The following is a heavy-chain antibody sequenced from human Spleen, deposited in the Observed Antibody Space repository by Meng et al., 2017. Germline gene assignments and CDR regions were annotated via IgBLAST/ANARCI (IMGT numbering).Heavy chain of an antibody. Sequence: GESLKISCAASGFTFSSCGMTWVRQAPGKGLEWVSTISAVGENTHYADSVKGRFTISRDNSKDTFYLQMNSLRAEDTAEYYCANDAGAITIFGVDTSHDMAVWGQGNRVTVSS. V-gene: IGHV3-23*01. J-gene: IGHJ6*01. D-gene: IGHD3-3*01. CDR1: GFTFSSCG. CDR2: ISAVGENT. CDR3: ANDAGAITIFGVDTSHDMAV.